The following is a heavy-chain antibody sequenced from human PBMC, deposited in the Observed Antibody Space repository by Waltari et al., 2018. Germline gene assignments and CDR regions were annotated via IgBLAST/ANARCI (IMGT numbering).Heavy chain of an antibody. CDR2: IYHSGST. D-gene: IGHD3-16*02. V-gene: IGHV4-30-2*01. CDR1: GCSISSGGYS. CDR3: AREESWGSYRYFDY. J-gene: IGHJ4*02. Sequence: QLQLQESGSGLVKPSQTLSLTCAVSGCSISSGGYSWSWIRQPPGKGLEWIGYIYHSGSTYYNPSLKSRVTISVDRSKNQFSLKLSSVTAADTAVYYCAREESWGSYRYFDYWGQGTLVTVSS.